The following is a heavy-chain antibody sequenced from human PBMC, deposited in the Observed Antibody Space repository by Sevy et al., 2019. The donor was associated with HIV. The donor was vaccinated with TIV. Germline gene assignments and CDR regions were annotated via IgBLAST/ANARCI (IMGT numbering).Heavy chain of an antibody. V-gene: IGHV3-74*01. CDR2: INSDGSST. Sequence: GGSLRLSCAASGFTFSSYWMHWVRQAPGKGLVWVSRINSDGSSTSYADSVKGRFTISRDNAKNTLYLQMNSLRAEDTAVYYCGLQGYSYGHYYYYYSMDVWGKGTTVTVSS. CDR3: GLQGYSYGHYYYYYSMDV. CDR1: GFTFSSYW. J-gene: IGHJ6*03. D-gene: IGHD5-18*01.